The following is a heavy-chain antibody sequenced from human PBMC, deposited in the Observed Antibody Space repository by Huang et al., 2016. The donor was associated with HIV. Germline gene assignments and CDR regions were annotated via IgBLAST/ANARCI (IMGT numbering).Heavy chain of an antibody. D-gene: IGHD3-22*01. CDR3: ARARGYYDSSVSYYFDY. Sequence: QVQLVQSGAEVKKPGSSVKVSCKASGGTFSSYAISWVRPGPGQGLEGVGGSIPILGTANYARKFKGRGTITADESTSTAYMELSSLRSEDTAVYYCARARGYYDSSVSYYFDYWGQGTLVTVSS. V-gene: IGHV1-69*13. J-gene: IGHJ4*02. CDR1: GGTFSSYA. CDR2: SIPILGTA.